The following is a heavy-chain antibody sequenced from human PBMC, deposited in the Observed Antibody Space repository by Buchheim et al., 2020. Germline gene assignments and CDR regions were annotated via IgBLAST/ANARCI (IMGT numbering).Heavy chain of an antibody. J-gene: IGHJ4*02. D-gene: IGHD4-17*01. CDR3: ARYKRRHDYGDRYFDY. CDR1: GGSFSGYY. V-gene: IGHV4-34*01. CDR2: INHSGST. Sequence: QVQLQQWGAGLLKPSETLSLTCAVYGGSFSGYYWSWIRQPPGKGLEWIGEINHSGSTNYNPSLKSRVTISVDTSKTQFSLKLSSVTAADTAVYYCARYKRRHDYGDRYFDYWGQGTL.